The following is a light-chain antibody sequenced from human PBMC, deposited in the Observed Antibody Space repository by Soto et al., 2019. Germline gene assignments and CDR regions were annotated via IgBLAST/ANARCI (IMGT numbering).Light chain of an antibody. V-gene: IGKV3-20*01. CDR3: PQYGRSPWT. CDR1: QSVSSSF. CDR2: GAS. Sequence: EIVLTQSPGTLSLSPGERATLSCRASQSVSSSFLAWYQQKPGQAPRLLIYGASSRATGIPDRFSGSGSGTEFTLTISRLEPEDFAVYYCPQYGRSPWTFGQGTKVEIK. J-gene: IGKJ1*01.